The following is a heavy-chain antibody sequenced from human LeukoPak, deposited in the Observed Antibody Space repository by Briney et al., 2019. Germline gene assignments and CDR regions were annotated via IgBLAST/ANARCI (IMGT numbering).Heavy chain of an antibody. CDR1: GFILSSYW. V-gene: IGHV3-7*01. CDR3: ARDGRYSSGWYVDY. Sequence: GGSLRLSCAASGFILSSYWMSWVRQAPGKGLEWVANIKQDGSEKYYVDSVKGRFTISRDNAKNSLYLQMNSLRAEDTAVYYCARDGRYSSGWYVDYWGQGTLVTVSS. CDR2: IKQDGSEK. D-gene: IGHD6-19*01. J-gene: IGHJ4*02.